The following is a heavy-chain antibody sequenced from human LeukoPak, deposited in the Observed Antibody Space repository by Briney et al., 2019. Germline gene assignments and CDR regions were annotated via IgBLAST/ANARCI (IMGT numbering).Heavy chain of an antibody. D-gene: IGHD6-19*01. CDR1: GFTFSSYA. CDR3: AKGIIGSYSSGSLVFDY. Sequence: GGSLRLSCAASGFTFSSYAMSWVRQAPGKGLEWVSAISGSGGSTYYADFVKGRFTISRDNSKNTLYLQMNSLRAEDTAVYYCAKGIIGSYSSGSLVFDYWGQGTLVTVSS. J-gene: IGHJ4*02. V-gene: IGHV3-23*01. CDR2: ISGSGGST.